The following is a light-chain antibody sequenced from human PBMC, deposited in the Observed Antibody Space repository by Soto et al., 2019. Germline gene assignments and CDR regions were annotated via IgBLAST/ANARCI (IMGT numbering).Light chain of an antibody. Sequence: QSVLTQPPSASGTPGQRVTISCSGGSSNIGSNAVNWYQQLPGTAPKLLIYTNNHRPSGVPDRFSAPKSGASATLAISGLQSEDEATYYCAAWDDSLIGSWVFGGGTKLTVL. J-gene: IGLJ3*02. CDR2: TNN. V-gene: IGLV1-44*01. CDR1: SSNIGSNA. CDR3: AAWDDSLIGSWV.